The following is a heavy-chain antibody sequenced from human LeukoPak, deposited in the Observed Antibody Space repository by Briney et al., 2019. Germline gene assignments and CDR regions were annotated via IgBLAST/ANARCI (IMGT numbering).Heavy chain of an antibody. J-gene: IGHJ4*02. CDR1: GFTFRSYG. CDR2: IRFDGSHK. V-gene: IGHV3-30*02. D-gene: IGHD6-13*01. CDR3: AKGVLGYSSSWVDY. Sequence: GGSLRLSRAASGFTFRSYGMHWVRQAPGKGLEWLAFIRFDGSHKYYADSVKGRFTISRDNSKNTLYLQMNSLRAEDTAVYYCAKGVLGYSSSWVDYWGQGTLVTVSS.